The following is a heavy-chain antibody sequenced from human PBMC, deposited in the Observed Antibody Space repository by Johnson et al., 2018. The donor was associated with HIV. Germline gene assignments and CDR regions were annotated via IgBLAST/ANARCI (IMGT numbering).Heavy chain of an antibody. CDR1: GFTVSSNY. Sequence: VQLVESGGGLIQPGGSLRLSCVGSGFTVSSNYMTWVRQAPGKGLEWVSVIYSGGNTYYADSVKGRFTISRDNSKNSLFLQMNSLRVEDTAVYYCARSGGYPNAFDIWGQGTMVTVSS. D-gene: IGHD6-13*01. CDR3: ARSGGYPNAFDI. J-gene: IGHJ3*02. V-gene: IGHV3-53*01. CDR2: IYSGGNT.